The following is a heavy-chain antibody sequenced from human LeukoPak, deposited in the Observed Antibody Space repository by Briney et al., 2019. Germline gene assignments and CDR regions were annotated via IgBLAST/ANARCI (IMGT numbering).Heavy chain of an antibody. CDR1: GGSISSGGYY. Sequence: SETLSLTCTVSGGSISSGGYYWSWIRQHPGKGLEWIGFIYHDGGSYYNPSLKSRVTVSLDTSKNQLSLKLNSVTAADTAVYYCAREVGDTAKTRFLDYWGQGTLVIVSS. J-gene: IGHJ4*02. V-gene: IGHV4-31*03. CDR3: AREVGDTAKTRFLDY. CDR2: IYHDGGS. D-gene: IGHD5-18*01.